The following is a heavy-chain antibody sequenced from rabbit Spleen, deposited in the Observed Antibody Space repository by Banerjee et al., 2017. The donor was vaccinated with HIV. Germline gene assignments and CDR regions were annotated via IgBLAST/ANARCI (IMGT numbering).Heavy chain of an antibody. D-gene: IGHD1-1*01. CDR2: IGTGSGTT. V-gene: IGHV1S40*01. J-gene: IGHJ6*01. Sequence: QSLEESGGGLVQPEGSLTLTCKASGFSFSSSDYICWVRQAPGKGLEWIGCIGTGSGTTYYASWAKGRFTISKTSSTTVTLQMTSLTAADTATYFCARDTSSSFSSYGMDLWGPGTLVTVS. CDR3: ARDTSSSFSSYGMDL. CDR1: GFSFSSSDY.